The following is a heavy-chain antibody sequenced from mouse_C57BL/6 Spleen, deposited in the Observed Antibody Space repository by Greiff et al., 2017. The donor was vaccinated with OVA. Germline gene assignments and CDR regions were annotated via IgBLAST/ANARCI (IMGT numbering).Heavy chain of an antibody. J-gene: IGHJ4*01. V-gene: IGHV1-81*01. CDR2: IYPRSGNT. CDR1: GYTFTSYG. D-gene: IGHD2-5*01. Sequence: VKLVESGAELARPGASVKLSCKASGYTFTSYGISWVKQRTGQGLEWIGEIYPRSGNTYYNEKFKGKATLTADKSSSTAYMELRSLTSEDSAVYFCARSSNYEHAMDYWGQGTSVTVSS. CDR3: ARSSNYEHAMDY.